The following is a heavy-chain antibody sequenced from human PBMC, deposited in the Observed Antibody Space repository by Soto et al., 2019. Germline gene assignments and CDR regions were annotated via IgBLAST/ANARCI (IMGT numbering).Heavy chain of an antibody. CDR3: AKLHGSGTYYNFPDY. Sequence: GGSLRLSCAASGFTFNTYAMSWVRQAPGKGLEWVSTISDSGGRTYYAASVKGRFTISRDNSKNTLYLLMNSLSAEDTALYYCAKLHGSGTYYNFPDYWGQGTLVTVSS. CDR2: ISDSGGRT. D-gene: IGHD3-10*01. V-gene: IGHV3-23*01. J-gene: IGHJ4*02. CDR1: GFTFNTYA.